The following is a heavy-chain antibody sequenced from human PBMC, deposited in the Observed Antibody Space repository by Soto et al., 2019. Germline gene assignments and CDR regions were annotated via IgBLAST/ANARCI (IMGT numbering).Heavy chain of an antibody. J-gene: IGHJ4*02. V-gene: IGHV3-21*01. CDR1: GFTFSSYS. D-gene: IGHD2-21*01. Sequence: VQLVESGGGLVKPGGSLRLSCEASGFTFSSYSMNWLRQAPGKGPEWVSLISITGGDIYYSDSVKGRFTISRDNPKKSHHLQMNSLRAEDTAVYYGERDRFSYGHSGGVYNWGQGTLVTVSS. CDR2: ISITGGDI. CDR3: ERDRFSYGHSGGVYN.